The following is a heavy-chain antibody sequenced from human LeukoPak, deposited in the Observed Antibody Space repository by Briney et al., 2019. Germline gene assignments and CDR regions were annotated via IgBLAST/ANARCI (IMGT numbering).Heavy chain of an antibody. CDR1: GFTFSSYE. J-gene: IGHJ4*02. CDR3: AREDILTGSPRLDY. Sequence: PGGSLRLSCAASGFTFSSYEMNWVRQAPGKGLEWVSYISSSGSTIYYADSVKGRFTISRDNAKNSLYLQMNSLRAEDTAVYYCAREDILTGSPRLDYWGQGTLVTVSS. D-gene: IGHD3-9*01. CDR2: ISSSGSTI. V-gene: IGHV3-48*03.